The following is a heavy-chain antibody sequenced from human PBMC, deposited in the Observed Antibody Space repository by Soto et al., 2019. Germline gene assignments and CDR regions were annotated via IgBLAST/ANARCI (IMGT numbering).Heavy chain of an antibody. V-gene: IGHV3-23*01. Sequence: EVQLLESGGGLVQPGGSLRLSCAASGFTFSSYAMSWVRQAPGKGLEWVSAISGGGGSTYYADSVKGRFTISRDNSKNTLYLQMNSLRAEDTAVYYGATDIVVVPAARDGLDIWGQGTMVTVAA. CDR1: GFTFSSYA. J-gene: IGHJ3*02. CDR3: ATDIVVVPAARDGLDI. CDR2: ISGGGGST. D-gene: IGHD2-2*01.